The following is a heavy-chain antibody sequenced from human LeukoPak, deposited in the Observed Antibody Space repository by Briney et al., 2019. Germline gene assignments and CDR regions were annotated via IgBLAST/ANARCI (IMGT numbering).Heavy chain of an antibody. CDR2: IGVSGGNT. D-gene: IGHD3-16*01. CDR3: AKDGGSSGSLYYFDY. J-gene: IGHJ4*02. Sequence: GGSLRLSCAASGFTFSSYAMSWVRQGPGKGLEWVSAIGVSGGNTYYADSVNGRFTISRDNSKNTLYLQMNSLRAEDTAIYYCAKDGGSSGSLYYFDYWGQGTLVTVSS. CDR1: GFTFSSYA. V-gene: IGHV3-23*01.